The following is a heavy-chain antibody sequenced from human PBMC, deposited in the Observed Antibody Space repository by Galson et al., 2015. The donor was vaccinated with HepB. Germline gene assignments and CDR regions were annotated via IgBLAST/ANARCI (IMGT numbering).Heavy chain of an antibody. V-gene: IGHV3-74*01. CDR3: AREVAVALWIGWFDP. Sequence: SLRLSCAASGFTFSSYWMHWVRQAPGKGLVWVSRINSDGSSTSYADSVKGRFTISRDNAKNTLYLQMNSLRAEDTAVYYCAREVAVALWIGWFDPWGQGTLVTVSS. D-gene: IGHD6-19*01. J-gene: IGHJ5*02. CDR1: GFTFSSYW. CDR2: INSDGSST.